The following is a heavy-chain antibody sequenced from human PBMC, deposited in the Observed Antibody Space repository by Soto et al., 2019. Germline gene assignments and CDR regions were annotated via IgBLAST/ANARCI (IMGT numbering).Heavy chain of an antibody. CDR1: GGSISSGDYY. Sequence: SETLSLTCTVSGGSISSGDYYWSWIRQPAGKGLERIGYIYYSGSTYYNPSLKSRVTISVDTSKNQFSLKLSSVTAADTAVYYCAREPTMVRGTTPFDYWGQGTLVTVSS. CDR3: AREPTMVRGTTPFDY. J-gene: IGHJ4*02. D-gene: IGHD3-10*01. CDR2: IYYSGST. V-gene: IGHV4-30-4*01.